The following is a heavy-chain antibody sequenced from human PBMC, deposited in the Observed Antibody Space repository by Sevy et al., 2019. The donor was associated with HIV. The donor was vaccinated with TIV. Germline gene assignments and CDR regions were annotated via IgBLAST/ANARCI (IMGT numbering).Heavy chain of an antibody. CDR1: GFTFSNYA. J-gene: IGHJ4*02. CDR2: IWSDGAYQ. V-gene: IGHV3-33*01. CDR3: ARGGYYYDNAAYYALDS. D-gene: IGHD3-22*01. Sequence: GGSLRLSCAATGFTFSNYAMHWVRQAPGKGMEWVAIIWSDGAYQYHGDSVKGRFTISRDNSNNTLYLQTNNVRVEDTAVYYCARGGYYYDNAAYYALDSWGQGTLVTVSS.